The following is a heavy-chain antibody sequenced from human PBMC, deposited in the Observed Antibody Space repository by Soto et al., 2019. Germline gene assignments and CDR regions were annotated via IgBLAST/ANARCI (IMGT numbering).Heavy chain of an antibody. Sequence: QVQLVESGGGVVQPGRSQRLSCAASGFSLSNNGMHWVRQAPGKGLEWVAVISYDGNNKYYADSVKGRFTISRDNSKNTVYLEMNNLRAEDTAMYYCAKGGSGNYLTYYYYYGMDVWGQGTTVTVSS. V-gene: IGHV3-30*18. J-gene: IGHJ6*02. CDR3: AKGGSGNYLTYYYYYGMDV. D-gene: IGHD3-22*01. CDR1: GFSLSNNG. CDR2: ISYDGNNK.